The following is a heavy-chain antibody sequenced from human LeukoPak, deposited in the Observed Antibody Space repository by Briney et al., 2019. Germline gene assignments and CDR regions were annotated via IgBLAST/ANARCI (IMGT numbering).Heavy chain of an antibody. D-gene: IGHD6-6*01. J-gene: IGHJ4*02. CDR2: IIPIFGTA. CDR3: AREVLDEYSSSSDPDY. V-gene: IGHV1-69*05. Sequence: SVKVSCKASGGTFSSYAISWVRQAPGQGLEWMGGIIPIFGTANYAQKFQGRVTITTDESTSTAYMELSSLRSEDTAVYYCAREVLDEYSSSSDPDYWGQGTLVTVSS. CDR1: GGTFSSYA.